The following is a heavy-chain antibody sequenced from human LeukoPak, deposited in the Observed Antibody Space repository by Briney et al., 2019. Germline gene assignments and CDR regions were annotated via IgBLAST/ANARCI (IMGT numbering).Heavy chain of an antibody. Sequence: PSETLSLTCTVSGGSISSYYWSWIRQPPGKGLEWIGYIYYSGSTNYNPPLKSRVTISVDTSKNQFSLKLSSVTAADTAVYYCARGTTPLDNWFDPWGQGTLVTVSS. CDR2: IYYSGST. V-gene: IGHV4-59*01. D-gene: IGHD2/OR15-2a*01. J-gene: IGHJ5*02. CDR1: GGSISSYY. CDR3: ARGTTPLDNWFDP.